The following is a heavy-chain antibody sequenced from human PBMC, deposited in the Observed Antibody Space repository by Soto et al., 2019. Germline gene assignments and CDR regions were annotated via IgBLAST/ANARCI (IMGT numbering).Heavy chain of an antibody. J-gene: IGHJ4*02. Sequence: EVQLVESGGDLVQPGGSLRLSCAASGFTFSTYWMHWVRQAPGKGLLWVSRIKTDGTYATYADSVKGRFTISRDNAKNTSYLQMNSLRVEDAAVYFFAAGGSGYYANWGQGTLVTVSS. CDR3: AAGGSGYYAN. CDR2: IKTDGTYA. D-gene: IGHD3-22*01. CDR1: GFTFSTYW. V-gene: IGHV3-74*01.